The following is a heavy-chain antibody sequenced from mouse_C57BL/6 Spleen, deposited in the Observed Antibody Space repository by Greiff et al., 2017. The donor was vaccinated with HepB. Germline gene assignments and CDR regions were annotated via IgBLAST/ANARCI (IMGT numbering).Heavy chain of an antibody. CDR1: GYTFTSYW. CDR3: ARLGTTVVEDFDY. J-gene: IGHJ2*01. Sequence: QVQLQQPGAELVKPGASVKLSCKASGYTFTSYWMHWVKQRPGRGLEWIGRIDPNSGGTKYNEKFKSKATLTVDKPSSTAYMQLSSLTSEDSAVYDCARLGTTVVEDFDYWGQGTTLTVSS. V-gene: IGHV1-72*01. CDR2: IDPNSGGT. D-gene: IGHD1-1*01.